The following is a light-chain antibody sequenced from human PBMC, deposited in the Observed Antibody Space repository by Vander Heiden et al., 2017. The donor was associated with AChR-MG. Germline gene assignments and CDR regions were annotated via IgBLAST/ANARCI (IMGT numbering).Light chain of an antibody. J-gene: IGKJ1*01. Sequence: IQMTHSPSTLSASVGDRVTITCRASQSISNWLAWYQQKPGKAPNLLIYSASTLESGVPSRFSGSGSGTEFTLTISSLQPDDFATYYCQQYNSIPETFGQGTKVEIK. CDR3: QQYNSIPET. CDR1: QSISNW. V-gene: IGKV1-5*03. CDR2: SAS.